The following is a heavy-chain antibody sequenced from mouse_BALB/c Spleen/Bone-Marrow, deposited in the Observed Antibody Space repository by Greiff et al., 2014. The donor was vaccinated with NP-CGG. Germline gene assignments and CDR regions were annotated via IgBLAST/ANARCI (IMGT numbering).Heavy chain of an antibody. Sequence: QVQLKQSGAELVRPGTSVKVSCKASGYAFTNYVIEWVKQRPGQGLEWIGVINVGSGGTNYNEKFKGKATLTGDKSSNTAYMQLNSLTSDDSAVYFCARCGYHVGAMDYRGQGTSVAVSS. D-gene: IGHD2-2*01. CDR1: GYAFTNYV. J-gene: IGHJ4*01. CDR2: INVGSGGT. V-gene: IGHV1-54*01. CDR3: ARCGYHVGAMDY.